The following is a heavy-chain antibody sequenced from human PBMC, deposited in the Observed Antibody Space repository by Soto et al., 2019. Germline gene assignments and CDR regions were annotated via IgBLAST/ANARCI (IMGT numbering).Heavy chain of an antibody. D-gene: IGHD1-20*01. CDR2: TCYRSKWYN. Sequence: SQTLSLTCAMSGVSVAVNNAAWNWVSHSPSRGLEWLGRTCYRSKWYNDYAVSVKSRLTINPDTSKNQFSLQLNTVTPEDTAVYYCARDWGITGTPGDAFDIWSQGTMVTVSS. V-gene: IGHV6-1*01. CDR1: GVSVAVNNAA. J-gene: IGHJ3*02. CDR3: ARDWGITGTPGDAFDI.